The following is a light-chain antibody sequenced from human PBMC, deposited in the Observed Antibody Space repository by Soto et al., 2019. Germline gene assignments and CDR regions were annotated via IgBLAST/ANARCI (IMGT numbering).Light chain of an antibody. CDR3: GTWDSSLSGGI. CDR1: SSNIGSNY. Sequence: QSGLTQPPSVSAAPGQKVTISCSGSSSNIGSNYVSWYQQLPGTAPKLRTYENNKRPSEIPDRFSGSKSATSATLDITGLQTGDEADYYCGTWDSSLSGGIFGGGTKLTVL. CDR2: ENN. J-gene: IGLJ2*01. V-gene: IGLV1-51*02.